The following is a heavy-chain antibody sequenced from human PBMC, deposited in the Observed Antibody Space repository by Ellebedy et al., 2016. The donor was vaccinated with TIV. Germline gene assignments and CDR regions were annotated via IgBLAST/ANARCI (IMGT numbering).Heavy chain of an antibody. CDR3: AREGKGVRGVFGFGPPPGHDYYGMDV. V-gene: IGHV3-11*04. J-gene: IGHJ6*02. D-gene: IGHD3-10*01. CDR2: ISSSGSTI. Sequence: GGSLRLSXAASGFTFSDYYMSWIRQAPGKGLEWVSYISSSGSTIYYADSVKGRFTISRDNAKNSLYLQMNSLRAEDTAVYYCAREGKGVRGVFGFGPPPGHDYYGMDVWGQGTTVTVSS. CDR1: GFTFSDYY.